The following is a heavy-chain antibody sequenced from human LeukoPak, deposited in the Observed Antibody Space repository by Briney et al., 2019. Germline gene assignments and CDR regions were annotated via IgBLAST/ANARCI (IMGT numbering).Heavy chain of an antibody. D-gene: IGHD5-18*01. CDR1: GFTFSSYG. V-gene: IGHV3-30*02. CDR3: AKGGGYSYENYYYYMDV. CDR2: IRYDGNSK. Sequence: QAGGSLRLSCAASGFTFSSYGMHWVRQAPDEGLEWVAFIRYDGNSKDYADSVKGRFTISRDNSKNTLYLQMNSLRGEDTALYYCAKGGGYSYENYYYYMDVWGKGTTVTVSS. J-gene: IGHJ6*03.